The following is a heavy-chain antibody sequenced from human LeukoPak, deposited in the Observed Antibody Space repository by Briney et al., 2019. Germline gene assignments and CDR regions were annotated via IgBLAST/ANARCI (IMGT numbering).Heavy chain of an antibody. D-gene: IGHD1-1*01. J-gene: IGHJ4*02. CDR3: ASGILFIGGTTFDY. Sequence: SETLSLTCAVYGGSFSGYYWSWIRQPPGKGLEWIGEINHSGSTNYNPSLKSRVTISVDTSKNQFSLKLSSVTAADTAVYYCASGILFIGGTTFDYWGQGTLVTVSS. CDR1: GGSFSGYY. CDR2: INHSGST. V-gene: IGHV4-34*01.